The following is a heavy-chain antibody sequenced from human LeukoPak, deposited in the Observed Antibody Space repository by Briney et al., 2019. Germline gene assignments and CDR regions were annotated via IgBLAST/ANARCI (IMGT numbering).Heavy chain of an antibody. V-gene: IGHV3-23*01. CDR1: GFTFSSYA. CDR2: ISGSGGST. D-gene: IGHD1-26*01. CDR3: AKTNSGSYVGGYYFDY. Sequence: GGSLRLSCAASGFTFSSYAMSWVRQAPGKGLEWVSAISGSGGSTYYADSVKGRFTISRDNSKNTLYLQMNSLRAEDTAVYYCAKTNSGSYVGGYYFDYWGQGTLVTVSS. J-gene: IGHJ4*02.